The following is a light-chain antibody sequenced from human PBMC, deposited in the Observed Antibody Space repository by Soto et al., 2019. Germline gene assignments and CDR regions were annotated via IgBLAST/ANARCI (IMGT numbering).Light chain of an antibody. V-gene: IGKV1-5*01. CDR3: QQYNPYSRT. J-gene: IGKJ1*01. Sequence: DIPMTQSPSTLSASVGDRVTITCRASQSIGSWLAWYQQKPGKAPNLLIYAASSLQSGVQSRFSGSGSGTDFTLTISSLQRDDFAIYYCQQYNPYSRTFGQGTKVEIK. CDR2: AAS. CDR1: QSIGSW.